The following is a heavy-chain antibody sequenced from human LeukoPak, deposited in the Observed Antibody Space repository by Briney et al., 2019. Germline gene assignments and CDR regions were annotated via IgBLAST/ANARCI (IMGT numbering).Heavy chain of an antibody. CDR1: GFTFDDYA. CDR2: ISWNRGSI. D-gene: IGHD6-19*01. CDR3: AKDGRRYSSGWHIDY. V-gene: IGHV3-9*01. J-gene: IGHJ4*02. Sequence: GGSLRLSCAASGFTFDDYAMHWVRQAPGKGLEWVSGISWNRGSIGYADSVKGRFTISRDNAKNSLYLQMNSLRAEDTALYYCAKDGRRYSSGWHIDYWGQGTLVTVSS.